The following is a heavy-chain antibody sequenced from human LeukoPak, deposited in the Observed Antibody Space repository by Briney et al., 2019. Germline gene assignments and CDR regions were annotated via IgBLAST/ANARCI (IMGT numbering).Heavy chain of an antibody. Sequence: SETLSLTCSVSGGSISSRSHYWGWIRQPPGKGLEWLGSMHHSGSTYYSPSLKSRVTLSVDMSMNQFSLKLRSVTAADTAVYYCARRWSRWFDPWGQGILVTVSS. J-gene: IGHJ5*02. CDR3: ARRWSRWFDP. V-gene: IGHV4-39*07. CDR2: MHHSGST. D-gene: IGHD2-15*01. CDR1: GGSISSRSHY.